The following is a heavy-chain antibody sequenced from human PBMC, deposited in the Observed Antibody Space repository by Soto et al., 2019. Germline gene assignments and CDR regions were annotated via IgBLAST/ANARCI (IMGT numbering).Heavy chain of an antibody. V-gene: IGHV2-5*02. J-gene: IGHJ4*02. CDR3: AHRQRTVYFDY. CDR1: AFSLSTSGVG. CDR2: IYWDDDR. D-gene: IGHD4-17*01. Sequence: QITLKESGPTLVKPTQTLTLTCTFSAFSLSTSGVGVGWIRQRPGKALEWLALIYWDDDRRYSPSLKSRLTITKDTSKNQVVLTMTNMDPVDTATYYCAHRQRTVYFDYWGQGTLVTVSS.